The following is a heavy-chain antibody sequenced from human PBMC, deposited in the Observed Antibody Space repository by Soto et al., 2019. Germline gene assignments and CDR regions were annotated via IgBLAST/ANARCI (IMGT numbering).Heavy chain of an antibody. CDR3: ARKKRGYSGYVDYYYYMDV. V-gene: IGHV4-34*01. D-gene: IGHD5-12*01. J-gene: IGHJ6*03. Sequence: SETLSLTCAVYGGSFSGYDWSWIRQPPGKGLEWIGEINHSGSTNYNPSLKSRVTISVDTSKNQFSLKLSSVTAADTAVYYCARKKRGYSGYVDYYYYMDVWGKGTTVTVSS. CDR2: INHSGST. CDR1: GGSFSGYD.